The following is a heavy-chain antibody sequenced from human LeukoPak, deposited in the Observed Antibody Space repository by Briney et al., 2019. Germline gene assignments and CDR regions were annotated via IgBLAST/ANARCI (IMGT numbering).Heavy chain of an antibody. J-gene: IGHJ5*02. CDR2: IYSGGST. CDR1: GFTFSSYA. V-gene: IGHV3-66*04. Sequence: GGSLRLSCAASGFTFSSYAMSWVRQAPGKGLEWVSVIYSGGSTYYADSVKGRFTISRDNSKNTLYLQMNSLRAEDTAVYYCARHDWFDPWGQGTLVTVSS. CDR3: ARHDWFDP.